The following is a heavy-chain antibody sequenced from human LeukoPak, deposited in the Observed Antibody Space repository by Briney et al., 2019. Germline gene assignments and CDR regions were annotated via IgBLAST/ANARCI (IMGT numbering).Heavy chain of an antibody. D-gene: IGHD6-19*01. Sequence: ASVKVCCKASGYTFTGYYMHWVRQAPGQGLEWMGWINPNSGGTNYAQKFQGRVTMTRDTSISTAYMELSRLRSDDTAVYYCARGRLRAVAGRTSDYWGQGTLVTVSS. J-gene: IGHJ4*02. CDR1: GYTFTGYY. V-gene: IGHV1-2*02. CDR2: INPNSGGT. CDR3: ARGRLRAVAGRTSDY.